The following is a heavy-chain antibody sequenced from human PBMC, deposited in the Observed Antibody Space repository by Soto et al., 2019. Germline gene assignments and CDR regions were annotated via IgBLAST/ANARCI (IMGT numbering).Heavy chain of an antibody. J-gene: IGHJ4*02. CDR1: GGSISSGDYY. D-gene: IGHD5-12*01. Sequence: PSETLSLTCTVSGGSISSGDYYWSWIRQPPGKGLEWIGYIYYSGSTYYNPSLKSRVTISVDTSKNQFSLKLSSVTAADTAVYYCAREVLGYDDFDYWGQGTLVTVSS. CDR2: IYYSGST. CDR3: AREVLGYDDFDY. V-gene: IGHV4-30-4*01.